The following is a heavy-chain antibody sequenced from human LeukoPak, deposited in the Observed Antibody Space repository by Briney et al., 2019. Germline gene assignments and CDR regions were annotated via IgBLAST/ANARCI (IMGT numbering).Heavy chain of an antibody. J-gene: IGHJ5*02. CDR2: IYYSGTT. CDR3: ATRGTWVHHVDH. D-gene: IGHD1-26*01. V-gene: IGHV4-39*02. Sequence: FETLSLTCTVSGGSIRSSDYYWAWIRQPPGKGLEWIGNIYYSGTTYYSPSLKSRITMSVDTSNNHFSLRLTSVTAADTAVYYCATRGTWVHHVDHWGQGARIMVSS. CDR1: GGSIRSSDYY.